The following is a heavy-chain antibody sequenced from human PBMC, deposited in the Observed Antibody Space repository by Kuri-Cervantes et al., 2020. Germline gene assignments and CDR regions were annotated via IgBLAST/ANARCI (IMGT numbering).Heavy chain of an antibody. J-gene: IGHJ4*02. Sequence: GSLRLSCAVSGYSISSGYYWGWIRQPPGKGLEWIGSIYHSGSTYYNPSLKSRVTISVDTSKNQFSLKLSSVTAADTAVYYCARDSRAAAGVDYWGQGTLVTVSS. CDR1: GYSISSGYY. V-gene: IGHV4-38-2*02. CDR3: ARDSRAAAGVDY. D-gene: IGHD6-13*01. CDR2: IYHSGST.